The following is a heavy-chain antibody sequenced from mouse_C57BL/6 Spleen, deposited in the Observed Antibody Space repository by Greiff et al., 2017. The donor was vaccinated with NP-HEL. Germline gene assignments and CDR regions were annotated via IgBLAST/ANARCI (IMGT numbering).Heavy chain of an antibody. D-gene: IGHD2-2*01. J-gene: IGHJ2*01. V-gene: IGHV5-9-1*02. CDR3: TRDGYDRDFDY. CDR2: ISSGGDYI. CDR1: GFTFSSYA. Sequence: DVMLVESGEGLVKPGGSLKLSCAASGFTFSSYAMSWVRQTPEKRLEWVAYISSGGDYIYYADTVKVRFTISRDNARNTLYLQMSSLKSEDTAMYYCTRDGYDRDFDYWGQGTTLTVSS.